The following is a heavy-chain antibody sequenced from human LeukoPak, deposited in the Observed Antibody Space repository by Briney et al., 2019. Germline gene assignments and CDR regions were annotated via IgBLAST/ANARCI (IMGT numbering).Heavy chain of an antibody. CDR2: IDATGSII. J-gene: IGHJ6*03. CDR1: GFTFSSYE. Sequence: PGGSLRLSCAASGFTFSSYEMNWVRQAPGKGLEWVSYIDATGSIIYYADSVKGRFTISRDNAKNSLYLQMNSLRAEDTAVYYCAREYDWNYSNYYYYMDVWGKGTTVTVSS. V-gene: IGHV3-48*03. CDR3: AREYDWNYSNYYYYMDV. D-gene: IGHD1-7*01.